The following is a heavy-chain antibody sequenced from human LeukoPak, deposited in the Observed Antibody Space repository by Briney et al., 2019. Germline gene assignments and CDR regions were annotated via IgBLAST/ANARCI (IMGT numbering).Heavy chain of an antibody. CDR3: ARDHLPDWYFDL. J-gene: IGHJ2*01. CDR1: GGSTSSYY. V-gene: IGHV4-4*07. CDR2: IYYSGNT. Sequence: SETLSLTCTVSGGSTSSYYWSWIRQPAGKGLEWIGHIYYSGNTNYNPSLKSRLSLSVDTSKNQFSLKLNSVTAADTAVYYCARDHLPDWYFDLWGRGTLVTVSS.